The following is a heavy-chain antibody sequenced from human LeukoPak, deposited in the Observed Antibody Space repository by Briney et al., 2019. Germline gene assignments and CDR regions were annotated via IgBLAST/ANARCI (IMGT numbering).Heavy chain of an antibody. Sequence: PGRSLRLSCAASGFTFSNYDMHWVRQAPGKGLEWVAVIWYDGSNKYYADSVKGRFTISRDNSKNTLYLQMNSLRAEDTAVYYCANQYSSGWYGDYFDYWGQGTLVTVSS. J-gene: IGHJ4*02. D-gene: IGHD6-19*01. CDR3: ANQYSSGWYGDYFDY. CDR1: GFTFSNYD. CDR2: IWYDGSNK. V-gene: IGHV3-33*06.